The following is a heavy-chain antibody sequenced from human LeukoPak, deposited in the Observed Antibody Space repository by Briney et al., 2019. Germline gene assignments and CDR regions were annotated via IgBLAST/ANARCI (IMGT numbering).Heavy chain of an antibody. V-gene: IGHV4-38-2*02. D-gene: IGHD3-9*01. CDR2: IYHSGST. CDR1: GYSISSGYY. J-gene: IGHJ3*02. CDR3: ARAFLRYFDWLEDAFDI. Sequence: SETLSLTCTVSGYSISSGYYWGWIRQPPGKGLEWIGSIYHSGSTYYNPSLKSRVTISVDTSKNQFSLKLSSVTAADTAVYYCARAFLRYFDWLEDAFDIWGQGTMVTVSS.